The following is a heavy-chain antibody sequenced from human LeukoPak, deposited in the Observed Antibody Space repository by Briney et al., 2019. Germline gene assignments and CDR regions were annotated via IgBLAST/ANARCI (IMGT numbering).Heavy chain of an antibody. CDR3: ARGGPYDFWSGLDY. D-gene: IGHD3-3*01. CDR2: IYTSGST. J-gene: IGHJ4*02. CDR1: GGSISSYY. Sequence: SETLSLTCTVSGGSISSYYWSWIRQPAGKGLDWIGRIYTSGSTNYNPSLKSRVTMSVDTSKNQFSLKLSSVTAADTAVYYCARGGPYDFWSGLDYWGQGTLVTVSS. V-gene: IGHV4-4*07.